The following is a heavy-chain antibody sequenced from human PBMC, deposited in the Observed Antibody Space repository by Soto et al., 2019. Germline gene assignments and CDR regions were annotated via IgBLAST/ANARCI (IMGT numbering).Heavy chain of an antibody. Sequence: ASVKVSCKASGYTFTSYGISWVRQAPGQGLEWMGWISAYNGNTNYAQKLQGRVTMTTDTSTSTAYMELRSLRSDDTAVYYCARKMADSSGYYNWFDPWGQGTLVTVSS. V-gene: IGHV1-18*01. CDR2: ISAYNGNT. CDR1: GYTFTSYG. CDR3: ARKMADSSGYYNWFDP. J-gene: IGHJ5*02. D-gene: IGHD3-22*01.